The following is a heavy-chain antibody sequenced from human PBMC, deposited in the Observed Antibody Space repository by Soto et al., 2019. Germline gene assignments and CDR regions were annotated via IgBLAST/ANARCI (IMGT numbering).Heavy chain of an antibody. CDR1: VGSIISGGYY. J-gene: IGHJ5*02. CDR3: ARDINGGSSGYPAYVNWFDP. V-gene: IGHV4-31*03. Sequence: PSETLSLTCTVSVGSIISGGYYWSWIRQHPGKGLEWIGYIYYSGSTYYNPSLKSRVTISVDTSKNQFSLKLSSVTAADTAVYYCARDINGGSSGYPAYVNWFDPWGQGTLVTVSS. D-gene: IGHD3-22*01. CDR2: IYYSGST.